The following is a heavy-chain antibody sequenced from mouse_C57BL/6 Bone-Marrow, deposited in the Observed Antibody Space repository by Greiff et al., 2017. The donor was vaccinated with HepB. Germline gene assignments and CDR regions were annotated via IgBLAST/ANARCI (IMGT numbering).Heavy chain of an antibody. J-gene: IGHJ2*01. D-gene: IGHD1-2*01. CDR2: IDPSDSYT. V-gene: IGHV1-50*01. CDR1: GYTFTSYW. Sequence: QVQLQQPGAELVKPGASVKLSCKASGYTFTSYWMQWVKQRPGQGLEWIGEIDPSDSYTNYNQKFKGKATLTVDTSSSTAYMQLSSLTSEDSAVYYCARITTAPYYFDYWGQGTTLTVSS. CDR3: ARITTAPYYFDY.